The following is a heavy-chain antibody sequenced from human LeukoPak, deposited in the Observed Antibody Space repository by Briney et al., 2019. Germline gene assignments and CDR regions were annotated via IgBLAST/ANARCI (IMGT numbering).Heavy chain of an antibody. CDR2: INPNNGGT. J-gene: IGHJ3*02. CDR3: ARAGCSSTSCYEAFDI. V-gene: IGHV1-2*02. D-gene: IGHD2-2*01. CDR1: GYTFTGYY. Sequence: ASVKVSCKASGYTFTGYYLHWVRQAPGQGLEWMGWINPNNGGTNYAQKFQGRVTMTRDTSISTAYMELSRLRSDDTAVYYCARAGCSSTSCYEAFDIWGQGTMVTVSS.